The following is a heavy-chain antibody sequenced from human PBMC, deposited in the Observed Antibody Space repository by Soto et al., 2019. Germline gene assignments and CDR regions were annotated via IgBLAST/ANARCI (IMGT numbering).Heavy chain of an antibody. J-gene: IGHJ4*02. CDR3: TTGWVSTSGYVGGPFAY. Sequence: EVQLVESGGGLVKPGGSLRLSCAVSGFIISNAWMNWVRQAPGKGLEWVGRIKSKTDGGTTDYAAPVKGRFTFSTDDSKNTLYLQLNSLNTEDTAVYYCTTGWVSTSGYVGGPFAYWGQGTLVTVSS. CDR2: IKSKTDGGTT. D-gene: IGHD6-13*01. V-gene: IGHV3-15*07. CDR1: GFIISNAW.